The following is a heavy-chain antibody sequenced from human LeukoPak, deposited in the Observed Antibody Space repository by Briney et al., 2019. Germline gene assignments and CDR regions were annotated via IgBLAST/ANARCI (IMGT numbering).Heavy chain of an antibody. V-gene: IGHV1-69*01. CDR1: GGTFSSYA. D-gene: IGHD6-13*01. CDR3: ARVIETAAGSSFDY. Sequence: ASVKVSCKASGGTFSSYAISWVRQAPGQGLEWMGGIIPIFGTANYAQKFQGRVTITADESTSTAYMELSSLRSEDTAVCYCARVIETAAGSSFDYWGQGTLVTVSS. J-gene: IGHJ4*02. CDR2: IIPIFGTA.